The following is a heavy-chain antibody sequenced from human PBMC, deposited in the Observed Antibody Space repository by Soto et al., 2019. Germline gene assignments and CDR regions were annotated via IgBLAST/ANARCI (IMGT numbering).Heavy chain of an antibody. CDR1: GGSIGSGCYS. Sequence: SLSLPFAVSGGSIGSGCYSWNWIRQPPGKGLEWIGCFHHSGNTYFNPAFKSRVTISADRSKNQFSLKVNSVTAADTAVYYCARGRLPDSTFLRFDSWGRGTPVTVSS. V-gene: IGHV4-30-2*01. CDR3: ARGRLPDSTFLRFDS. J-gene: IGHJ5*01. D-gene: IGHD3-22*01. CDR2: FHHSGNT.